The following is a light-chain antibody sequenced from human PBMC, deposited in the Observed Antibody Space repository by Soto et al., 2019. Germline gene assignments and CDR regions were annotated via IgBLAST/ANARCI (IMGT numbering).Light chain of an antibody. CDR1: QSVNSRY. V-gene: IGKV3-20*01. CDR2: GTS. J-gene: IGKJ5*01. Sequence: EIVLTQSPGTLSLSPGERATLSCRASQSVNSRYLAWYQQKPGQAPNLLIYGTSSRASGIPDRFSGSGSGTDFTLTISRLEPEDFAVYYCQQYGSSITFGQGTRLEIK. CDR3: QQYGSSIT.